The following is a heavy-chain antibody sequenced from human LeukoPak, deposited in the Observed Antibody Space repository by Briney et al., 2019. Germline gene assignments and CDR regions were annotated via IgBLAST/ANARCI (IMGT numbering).Heavy chain of an antibody. D-gene: IGHD6-13*01. CDR1: GGTFTSYA. CDR3: ARDLLVGIAAAGNKFDY. V-gene: IGHV1-69*04. J-gene: IGHJ4*02. Sequence: SVTLSFTASGGTFTSYAISWVRQAPGPGLEWMGRIIPILGIANYAQKFQGRVTITADKSTSAAYMELSSLRSEDTAVYYCARDLLVGIAAAGNKFDYWGQGTLVTVSS. CDR2: IIPILGIA.